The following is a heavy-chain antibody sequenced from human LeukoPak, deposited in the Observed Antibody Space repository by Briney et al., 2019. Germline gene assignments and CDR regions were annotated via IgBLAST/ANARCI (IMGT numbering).Heavy chain of an antibody. CDR1: GFTFSSYW. CDR3: ARVWVRIAAAGTLDY. J-gene: IGHJ4*02. CDR2: IKQDGSEK. V-gene: IGHV3-7*01. Sequence: GGSLRLSCAASGFTFSSYWMSWVRQAPGKGLEWVANIKQDGSEKYYVDSVKGRFTISRDNAKNSLYLQMNSLRAEDTAVYYCARVWVRIAAAGTLDYWGRGTLVTVSS. D-gene: IGHD6-13*01.